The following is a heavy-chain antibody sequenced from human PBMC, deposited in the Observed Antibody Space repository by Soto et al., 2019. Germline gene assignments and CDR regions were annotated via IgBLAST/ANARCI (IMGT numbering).Heavy chain of an antibody. D-gene: IGHD4-4*01. J-gene: IGHJ6*03. CDR1: GYTFSSYA. CDR2: ISPYNGDT. CDR3: ARGTTVTTTPTYYYMDV. Sequence: QVYLEQSGAEVEKPGASVKVSCKASGYTFSSYAISWVRQAPGQGLEWMGWISPYNGDTHYAQNFQGRVTMTTDTSTTTAYMELRSLKSDDTAIYYCARGTTVTTTPTYYYMDVWGKGTTVTVSS. V-gene: IGHV1-18*01.